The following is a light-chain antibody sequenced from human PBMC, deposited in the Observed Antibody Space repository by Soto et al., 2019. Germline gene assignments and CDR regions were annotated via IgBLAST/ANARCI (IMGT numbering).Light chain of an antibody. J-gene: IGKJ1*01. CDR3: QQSYSAPRT. Sequence: DIQMTQSPSSLSASVGDRVTITCRASQSISNYLNWYQQKPGKAPKLLIYAASSLQSGVPSRFSGSGSGTDFTLTISSLQPEDFATFYCQQSYSAPRTFGQGTTGDIK. V-gene: IGKV1-39*01. CDR1: QSISNY. CDR2: AAS.